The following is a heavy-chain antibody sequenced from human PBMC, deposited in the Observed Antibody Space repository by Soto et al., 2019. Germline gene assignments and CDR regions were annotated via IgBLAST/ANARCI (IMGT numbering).Heavy chain of an antibody. CDR1: GFTFSNAW. V-gene: IGHV3-15*01. D-gene: IGHD3-3*01. Sequence: GESLKISCAASGFTFSNAWMSWVRQAPGKGLEWVGRIKSKTDGGTTDYAAPVKGRFTISRDDSKNTLYLQMNSLKTEDTAVYYCTTVSQVDLLEWLLYYFDYWGQGTLVTVSS. CDR3: TTVSQVDLLEWLLYYFDY. CDR2: IKSKTDGGTT. J-gene: IGHJ4*02.